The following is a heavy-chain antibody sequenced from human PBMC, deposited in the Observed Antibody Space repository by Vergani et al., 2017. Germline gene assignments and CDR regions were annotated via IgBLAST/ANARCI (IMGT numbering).Heavy chain of an antibody. D-gene: IGHD1-20*01. Sequence: QVQLVQSGAEVKKPGASVKVSCKASGYTFTGYYMHWVRQAPGKGLEWMGWINPKSGGTNYAQKFQGRVTMTRDTSISTAYMELSRLRSDDTAVYYCARDGYNWNDGEEFDYWGQGTLVTVSS. J-gene: IGHJ4*02. CDR1: GYTFTGYY. V-gene: IGHV1-2*02. CDR3: ARDGYNWNDGEEFDY. CDR2: INPKSGGT.